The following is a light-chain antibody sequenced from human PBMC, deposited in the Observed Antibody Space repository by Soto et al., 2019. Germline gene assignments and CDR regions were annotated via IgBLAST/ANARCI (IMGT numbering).Light chain of an antibody. V-gene: IGKV3-15*01. Sequence: EIVMTQSPATLSVSPGERATLSCRASQSVSSNLAWYQQKPGQAPRLLIYGASTRATAIPATFSGSGSGTEFTLTISSLQSEDFAVYYCQQYNNWPITLGGGNKVEIK. CDR2: GAS. CDR3: QQYNNWPIT. CDR1: QSVSSN. J-gene: IGKJ4*01.